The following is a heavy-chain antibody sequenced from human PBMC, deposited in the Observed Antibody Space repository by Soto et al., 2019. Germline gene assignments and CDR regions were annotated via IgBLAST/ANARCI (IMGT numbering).Heavy chain of an antibody. Sequence: EVQLLDSGGGLVQPGGSLRLSCAASGFTLSSYVMSWVRRAPGKGLEWVSGIDGGGGGTYYADSVKGRFTISRDNSKNTLYVQMNSLRAEDTAVYYCAKGPEQLVHGVFDYWGQGTLVTVSS. CDR3: AKGPEQLVHGVFDY. V-gene: IGHV3-23*01. D-gene: IGHD6-6*01. CDR1: GFTLSSYV. CDR2: IDGGGGGT. J-gene: IGHJ4*02.